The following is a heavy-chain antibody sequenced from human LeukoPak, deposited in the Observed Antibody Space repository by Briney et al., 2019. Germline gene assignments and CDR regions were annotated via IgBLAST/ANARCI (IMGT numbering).Heavy chain of an antibody. CDR2: ISYDGSNK. J-gene: IGHJ4*02. CDR3: ARGDRWLLLYHFDY. Sequence: GGSLRLSCAASGFTFSSYAMHWVRQAPGKGLEWVAVISYDGSNKYYADSVKGRFTISRDNSKNTLYLQMNSLRAEDTAVYYCARGDRWLLLYHFDYWGQGTLVTVSS. CDR1: GFTFSSYA. D-gene: IGHD3-22*01. V-gene: IGHV3-30-3*01.